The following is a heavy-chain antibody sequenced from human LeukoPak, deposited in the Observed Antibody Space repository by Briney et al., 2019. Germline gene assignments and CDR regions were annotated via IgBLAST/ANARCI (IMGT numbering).Heavy chain of an antibody. V-gene: IGHV3-43*02. CDR1: GCTFDDYG. CDR2: IIGDGGST. Sequence: GGSLMISCSASGCTFDDYGMNWVRQAPGKGLEWFAGIIGDGGSTYYADSLKGRFTISRDDSTNSVYLQMNSLRNEDTALYYRSNETIPYGRSCYYIDVWGKATADPLPS. D-gene: IGHD3-10*01. CDR3: SNETIPYGRSCYYIDV. J-gene: IGHJ6*04.